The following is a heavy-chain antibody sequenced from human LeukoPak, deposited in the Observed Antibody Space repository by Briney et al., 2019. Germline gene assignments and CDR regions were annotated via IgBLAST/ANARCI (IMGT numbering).Heavy chain of an antibody. Sequence: SETLSLTCTVSGGSISSGGYYWSWIRQHPGKGLEWIGYIYYSGSTYYNPSLKSRVTISVDTSKNQFSLKLSSVTAADTAVYYCARIYSSGWENFDYWGQGTLVTVSS. J-gene: IGHJ4*02. V-gene: IGHV4-31*03. CDR3: ARIYSSGWENFDY. CDR1: GGSISSGGYY. D-gene: IGHD6-19*01. CDR2: IYYSGST.